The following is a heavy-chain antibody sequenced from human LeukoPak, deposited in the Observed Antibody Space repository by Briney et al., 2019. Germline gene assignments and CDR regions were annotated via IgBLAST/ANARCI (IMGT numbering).Heavy chain of an antibody. V-gene: IGHV3-11*04. CDR1: GFTFSDYY. CDR3: AREDSNYAVDY. Sequence: GGSLRLSCAASGFTFSDYYMSWIRQAPGKGLEWVSYISSSGSTIYYADSVKDRFTISRDNAKNSLYLQMNSLRAEDTAVYYCAREDSNYAVDYWGQGTLVTVSS. CDR2: ISSSGSTI. D-gene: IGHD4-11*01. J-gene: IGHJ4*02.